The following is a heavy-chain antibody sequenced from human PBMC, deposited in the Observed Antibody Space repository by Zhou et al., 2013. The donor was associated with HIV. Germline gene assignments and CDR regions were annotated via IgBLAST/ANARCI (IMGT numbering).Heavy chain of an antibody. V-gene: IGHV1-2*02. Sequence: QEQLVQSGADVRKPGASVKVSCKASGYTFTGHYIHWVRQAPGQGLEWMGCINPRTGDTNYARKFQGRVTMTRDTSISTAYMDLSRLKSDDTAMYYCAREWAVAGPLMSADEEYWYFDLWGLAPWPTVSS. CDR3: AREWAVAGPLMSADEEYWYFDL. CDR1: GYTFTGHY. D-gene: IGHD6-19*01. CDR2: INPRTGDT. J-gene: IGHJ2*01.